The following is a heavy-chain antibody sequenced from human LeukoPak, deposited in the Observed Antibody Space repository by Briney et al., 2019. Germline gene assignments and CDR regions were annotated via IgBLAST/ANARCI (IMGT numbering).Heavy chain of an antibody. CDR2: INAGNGNT. CDR1: GYTFTSYA. CDR3: ARLGGVDYDAFDI. V-gene: IGHV1-3*01. J-gene: IGHJ3*02. D-gene: IGHD3-3*01. Sequence: ASVKVSCKASGYTFTSYAMHWVRQAPGQRLEWMGWINAGNGNTKYSQKFQGRVTITRDTSASTAYMELSSLRSEDTAVYYRARLGGVDYDAFDIWGQGTMVTVSS.